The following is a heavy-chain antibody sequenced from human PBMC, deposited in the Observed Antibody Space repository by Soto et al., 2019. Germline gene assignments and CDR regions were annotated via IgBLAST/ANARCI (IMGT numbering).Heavy chain of an antibody. V-gene: IGHV4-59*01. CDR3: ARLPVMQVLPSGHQYHSLDV. CDR2: VHNRGST. CDR1: GDSISNSY. D-gene: IGHD1-26*01. J-gene: IGHJ6*02. Sequence: QVRLQESGPGLTKPSETLSLTCTVSGDSISNSYWSWIRLPPGRGLGGIGYVHNRGSTNYNPSLRSRVTISMDTANNQFSLNVASVTTADTAVYYCARLPVMQVLPSGHQYHSLDVWGQGTTVTVSS.